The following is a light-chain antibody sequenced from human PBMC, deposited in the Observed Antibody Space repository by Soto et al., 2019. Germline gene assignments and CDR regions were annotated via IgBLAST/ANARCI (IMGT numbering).Light chain of an antibody. CDR3: QQYNEWPRT. V-gene: IGKV3-15*01. CDR2: GAS. Sequence: EIEMTPSPATLYVSPGERASLSFRASQSVSSNLAWYQQNPGQAPRLLIYGASTRATGMPARFSGSGSGTDFTLIISSLQSEDFAGFYCQQYNEWPRTLGQGAKVDIK. CDR1: QSVSSN. J-gene: IGKJ1*01.